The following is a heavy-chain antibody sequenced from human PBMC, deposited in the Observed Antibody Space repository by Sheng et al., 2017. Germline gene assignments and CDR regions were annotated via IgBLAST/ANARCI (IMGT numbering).Heavy chain of an antibody. D-gene: IGHD3-22*01. CDR2: ISYDGSNK. Sequence: QVQLVESGGGVVQPGRSLRLSCAASGFTFSSYGMHWVRQAPGKGLEWVAVISYDGSNKYYADSVKGRFTISRDNSKNTLYLQMNSLRAEDTAVYYCAKVHRHSSGYSAFDYWGQGT. CDR1: GFTFSSYG. J-gene: IGHJ4*02. CDR3: AKVHRHSSGYSAFDY. V-gene: IGHV3-30*18.